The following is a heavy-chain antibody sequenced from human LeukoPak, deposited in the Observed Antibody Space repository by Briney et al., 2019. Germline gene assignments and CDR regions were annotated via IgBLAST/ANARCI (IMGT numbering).Heavy chain of an antibody. CDR1: GGSISSYF. V-gene: IGHV4-59*01. D-gene: IGHD3-10*01. CDR3: ARDRAAGSDWLDP. CDR2: VYYNGST. J-gene: IGHJ5*02. Sequence: SETLSLTCTVSGGSISSYFWTWIRQPPGKALEWIGYVYYNGSTKYNPSLKSRVTISVDTSKNQFSLKMSSVTAADTAVYYCARDRAAGSDWLDPWGQGTLVTVSS.